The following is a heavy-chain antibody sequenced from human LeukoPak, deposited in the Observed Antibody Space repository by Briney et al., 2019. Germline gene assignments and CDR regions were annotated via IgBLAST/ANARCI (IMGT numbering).Heavy chain of an antibody. J-gene: IGHJ4*02. D-gene: IGHD3-22*01. Sequence: GGSLRLSCAASGFTFSSYSMNWVRQAPGKGLEWVSYISSSSSTIYYADSVKGRFTISRDNAKNSLYLQMNSLRDEDTAVYYCARESYYYDSSGYFYWGQGTLVTVPS. CDR1: GFTFSSYS. CDR2: ISSSSSTI. V-gene: IGHV3-48*02. CDR3: ARESYYYDSSGYFY.